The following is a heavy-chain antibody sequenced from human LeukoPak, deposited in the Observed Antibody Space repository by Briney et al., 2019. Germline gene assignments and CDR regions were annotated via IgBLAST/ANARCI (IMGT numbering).Heavy chain of an antibody. CDR2: ISSSSRTI. J-gene: IGHJ6*02. CDR1: GFTFSTYD. Sequence: GGSLRLSCAASGFTFSTYDMNWVRQAPGKGLEWVPYISSSSRTISYADSVKGRFTISRDNAKNSLYLQMNSLRAEDTAVYCCARLRYYAMDVWGQGTTVTASS. CDR3: ARLRYYAMDV. V-gene: IGHV3-48*01.